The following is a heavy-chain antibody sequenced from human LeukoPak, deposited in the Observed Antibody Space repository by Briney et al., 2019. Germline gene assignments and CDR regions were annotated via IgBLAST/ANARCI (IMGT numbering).Heavy chain of an antibody. CDR2: INHSGST. CDR3: ARGRARGYSTVGWFDP. V-gene: IGHV4-34*01. CDR1: GGSFSGYY. J-gene: IGHJ5*02. Sequence: SETLSLTCAVYGGSFSGYYWSWIRQAPGKGQEWSGEINHSGSTNYNPCLKSRVTVSVGTSKNQFSLKLSPVTAADTAVYYCARGRARGYSTVGWFDPWGQGTLVTVSS. D-gene: IGHD6-13*01.